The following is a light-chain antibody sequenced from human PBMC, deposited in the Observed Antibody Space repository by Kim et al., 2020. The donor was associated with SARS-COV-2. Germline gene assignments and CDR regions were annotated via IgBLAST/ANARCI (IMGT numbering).Light chain of an antibody. CDR3: QQYNNWPYT. Sequence: EIVMTQSPATLSVSPGERATLSCRASQSVSSNLAWYQQKPGQGPRLLIYGASTRATGIPARFSGSGSGTEFTLTISSLQSEDFAVYYCQQYNNWPYTFGQGTKLEI. CDR1: QSVSSN. J-gene: IGKJ2*01. CDR2: GAS. V-gene: IGKV3D-15*01.